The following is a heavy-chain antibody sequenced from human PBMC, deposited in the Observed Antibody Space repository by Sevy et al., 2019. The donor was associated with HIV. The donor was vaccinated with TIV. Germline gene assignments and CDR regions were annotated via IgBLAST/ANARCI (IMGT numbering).Heavy chain of an antibody. V-gene: IGHV3-49*03. Sequence: GGSLRLSCTGSGFNFGDYTMNWFRQAPGKGLEWVGFISSKPYGGTTEYAASVKGRFAISRDDSKNIAFLHMNSLKTDDTALYYCAREGGPGGTYSVDFDYWGQGTLVTVSS. CDR2: ISSKPYGGTT. CDR1: GFNFGDYT. CDR3: AREGGPGGTYSVDFDY. J-gene: IGHJ4*02. D-gene: IGHD1-26*01.